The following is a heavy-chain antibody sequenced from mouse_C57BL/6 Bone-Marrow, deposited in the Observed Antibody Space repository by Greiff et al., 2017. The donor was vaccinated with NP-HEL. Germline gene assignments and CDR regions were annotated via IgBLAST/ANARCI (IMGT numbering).Heavy chain of an antibody. V-gene: IGHV5-4*01. CDR2: ISDGGSYT. CDR3: ARDQTTVSFDY. D-gene: IGHD1-1*01. CDR1: GFTFSSYA. Sequence: EVKLVESGGGLVKPGGSLKLSCAASGFTFSSYAMSWVRQTPEKRLEWVATISDGGSYTYYPGNVKGRFTISRDNAKNNLYLQMSHLKSEDTAMYYCARDQTTVSFDYWGQGTTLTVSS. J-gene: IGHJ2*01.